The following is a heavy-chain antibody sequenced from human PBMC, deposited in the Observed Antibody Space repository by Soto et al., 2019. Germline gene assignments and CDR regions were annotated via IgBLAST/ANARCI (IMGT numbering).Heavy chain of an antibody. Sequence: SLRLSCAASGFTFSSYAMHFVRQAPGPGLEWVAVISYDGSNKYYADSVKGRFTISRDNSKNTLYLQMNSLRAEDTAVYYCARVTIHIYGSSGYPRSYFDYWGQGTLVTVSS. CDR1: GFTFSSYA. CDR2: ISYDGSNK. J-gene: IGHJ4*02. D-gene: IGHD3-22*01. CDR3: ARVTIHIYGSSGYPRSYFDY. V-gene: IGHV3-30-3*01.